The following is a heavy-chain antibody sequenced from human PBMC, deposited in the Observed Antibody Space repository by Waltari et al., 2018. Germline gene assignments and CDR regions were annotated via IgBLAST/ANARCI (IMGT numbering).Heavy chain of an antibody. D-gene: IGHD1-26*01. Sequence: QVQLVESGGGVVQPGRSLRLSCVASGFTFSSYAMHWVRQAPGKGLEGVAVISYDGSNKYYADSVKGRFTISRDNSKNTLYLQMNSLRAEDTAVYYCARERRELGNYYYYYGMDVWGQGTTVTVSS. V-gene: IGHV3-30-3*01. CDR2: ISYDGSNK. CDR3: ARERRELGNYYYYYGMDV. J-gene: IGHJ6*02. CDR1: GFTFSSYA.